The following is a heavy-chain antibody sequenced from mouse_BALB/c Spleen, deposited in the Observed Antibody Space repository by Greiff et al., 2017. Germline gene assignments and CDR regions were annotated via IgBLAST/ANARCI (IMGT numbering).Heavy chain of an antibody. Sequence: QVQLKQSGPELVKPGASVKISCKASGYAFSSSWMNWVKQRPGQGLEWIGRIYPGDGDTNYNGKFKGKATLTADKSSSTAYMQLSSLTSVDSAVYFCARWGLYYDYDWFAYWGQGTLVTVSA. CDR1: GYAFSSSW. J-gene: IGHJ3*01. CDR2: IYPGDGDT. CDR3: ARWGLYYDYDWFAY. D-gene: IGHD2-4*01. V-gene: IGHV1-82*01.